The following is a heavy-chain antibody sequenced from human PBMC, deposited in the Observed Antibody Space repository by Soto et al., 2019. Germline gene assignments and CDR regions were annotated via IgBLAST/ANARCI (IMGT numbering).Heavy chain of an antibody. CDR1: GGSISSYY. D-gene: IGHD3-9*01. V-gene: IGHV4-59*01. CDR3: ARVDLTGYYNWFDP. CDR2: IYYSGST. J-gene: IGHJ5*02. Sequence: PSETLSLTCTVSGGSISSYYWSWIRQPPGKGLEWIGYIYYSGSTNYNPSLKSRVTISVDTSKNQFSLKLSSVTAADTAVYYCARVDLTGYYNWFDPWGQGTLVTVSS.